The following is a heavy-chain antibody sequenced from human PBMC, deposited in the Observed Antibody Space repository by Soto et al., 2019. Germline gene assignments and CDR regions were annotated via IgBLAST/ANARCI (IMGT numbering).Heavy chain of an antibody. V-gene: IGHV1-46*03. Sequence: QVQLVQSGAEVKKPGASVKVSCKASGYTFTSYYMHWLRQAPGPGLEWMGIINPSGGSTSYAQKFQGRDTMTRDTSTSTVNVELSSLRSEDTAGYDCARGEGNDILTGYMGRGYWGQGTLVTGSS. CDR1: GYTFTSYY. CDR3: ARGEGNDILTGYMGRGY. D-gene: IGHD3-9*01. J-gene: IGHJ4*02. CDR2: INPSGGST.